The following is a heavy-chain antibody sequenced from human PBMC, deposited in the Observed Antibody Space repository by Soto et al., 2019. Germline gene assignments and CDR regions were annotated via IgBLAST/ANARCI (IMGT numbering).Heavy chain of an antibody. V-gene: IGHV4-59*08. CDR1: GGSISSYY. J-gene: IGHJ6*02. CDR2: IYYSGST. CDR3: ARTTPGFMDV. Sequence: SETLSLTCTVSGGSISSYYCSWIRQPQGKGLEWIGYIYYSGSTNYNPSLKSRVTISVDTSKNQFSLKLSSVTAADTAVYYCARTTPGFMDVWGQGTTVTVSS. D-gene: IGHD3-10*01.